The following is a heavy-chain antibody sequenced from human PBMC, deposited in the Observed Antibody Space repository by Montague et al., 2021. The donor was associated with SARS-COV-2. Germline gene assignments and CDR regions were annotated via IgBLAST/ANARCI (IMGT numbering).Heavy chain of an antibody. V-gene: IGHV3-21*01. J-gene: IGHJ3*02. Sequence: SLRLSCPASGFTFSTYTMNWVRQAPGQGLEWVSSITASSIYIYYADSVKGRFTISRDNAKNSLYLQMNSLRAEDTAVYYCTRDAFTMIIDAFNIWGQGTKVPVSS. D-gene: IGHD3-22*01. CDR2: ITASSIYI. CDR3: TRDAFTMIIDAFNI. CDR1: GFTFSTYT.